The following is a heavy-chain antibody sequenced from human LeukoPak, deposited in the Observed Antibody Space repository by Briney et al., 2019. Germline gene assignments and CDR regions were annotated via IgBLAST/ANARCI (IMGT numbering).Heavy chain of an antibody. CDR3: ARRLGYCSSTSCLNWFDP. Sequence: SETLSLTCTVSGGSISSSSYYWGWIRQPPGKGLEWIGEINHSGSTNYNPSLKSRVTISVDTSKNQFSLKLSSVTAADTAVYYCARRLGYCSSTSCLNWFDPWGQGTLVTVSS. CDR2: INHSGST. V-gene: IGHV4-39*07. D-gene: IGHD2-2*01. CDR1: GGSISSSSYY. J-gene: IGHJ5*02.